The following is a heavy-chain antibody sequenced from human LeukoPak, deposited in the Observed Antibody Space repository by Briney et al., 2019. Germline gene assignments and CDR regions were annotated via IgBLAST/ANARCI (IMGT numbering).Heavy chain of an antibody. CDR3: ARALGLNYDILTGYHISVYYYYYMDV. V-gene: IGHV3-11*04. D-gene: IGHD3-9*01. Sequence: GGSLRLSCAASGFTFSDYYMSWIRQAPGKGLEWVSYISSSGSTIYYADSVKGRFTISRDNAKNSLYLQMNSLRAEDTAVYYCARALGLNYDILTGYHISVYYYYYMDVWGKGTTVTVSS. CDR1: GFTFSDYY. J-gene: IGHJ6*03. CDR2: ISSSGSTI.